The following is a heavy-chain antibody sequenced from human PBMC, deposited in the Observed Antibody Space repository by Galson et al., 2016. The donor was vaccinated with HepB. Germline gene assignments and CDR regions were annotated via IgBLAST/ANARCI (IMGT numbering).Heavy chain of an antibody. J-gene: IGHJ4*02. CDR3: ARPSPGGVQFFDS. CDR1: GYNFPSFW. D-gene: IGHD3-16*01. CDR2: IYPGYSDT. V-gene: IGHV5-51*03. Sequence: SGAEVKKPGESLKISCKGSGYNFPSFWIGWVRQMPGKGLEWMGNIYPGYSDTRFSRSFQGQVTKSADRSTSTDYLQWSSLKASATAMYYCARPSPGGVQFFDSWGQGTLVTVSS.